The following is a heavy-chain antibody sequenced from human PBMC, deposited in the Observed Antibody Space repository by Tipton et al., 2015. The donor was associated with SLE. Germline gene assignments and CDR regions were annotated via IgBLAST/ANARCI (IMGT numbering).Heavy chain of an antibody. D-gene: IGHD5-12*01. CDR1: GFRFSTYG. CDR3: ARQPEYIGYKIFGDK. J-gene: IGHJ4*02. V-gene: IGHV3-48*03. CDR2: TSGSGASY. Sequence: GSLRLSCVGSGFRFSTYGMNWVRQAPGKGLEWVAYTSGSGASYYYADSVKGQFTISRDNAKNSLYLEMNSLRVEDTAIYYCARQPEYIGYKIFGDKWGQGTLVTVSS.